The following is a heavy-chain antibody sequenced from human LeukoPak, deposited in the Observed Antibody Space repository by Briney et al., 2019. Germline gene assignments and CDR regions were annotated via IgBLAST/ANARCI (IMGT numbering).Heavy chain of an antibody. V-gene: IGHV4-34*01. D-gene: IGHD6-13*01. CDR2: INHSGST. Sequence: SETLSLTCAVYGGSFSGYYWSWIRQPPGKGLEWIGEINHSGSTNYNPSLKSRVTISVDTSKNQFSLKLSSVAAADTAVYYCARGAAGPFDYWGQGTLVTVSS. J-gene: IGHJ4*02. CDR1: GGSFSGYY. CDR3: ARGAAGPFDY.